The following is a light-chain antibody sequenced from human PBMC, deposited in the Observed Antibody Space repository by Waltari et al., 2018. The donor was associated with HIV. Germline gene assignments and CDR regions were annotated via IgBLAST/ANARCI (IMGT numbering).Light chain of an antibody. Sequence: DIQMTQSPSSVSAFVVDRVTITFRASQDIARWLAWYQQKPGKAPKLLIYAASSLHSGVPSRFSGNGSGTDFTLTISSLQPADSATYYCQQSKTFPLDFGQGSKLEI. CDR3: QQSKTFPLD. J-gene: IGKJ2*01. CDR1: QDIARW. V-gene: IGKV1-12*01. CDR2: AAS.